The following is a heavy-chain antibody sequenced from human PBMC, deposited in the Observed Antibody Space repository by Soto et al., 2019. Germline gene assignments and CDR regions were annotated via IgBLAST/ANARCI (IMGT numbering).Heavy chain of an antibody. V-gene: IGHV3-7*02. J-gene: IGHJ4*02. Sequence: GGSLRLSCAASGFAFSNFWMSWVRQVPGKGLQWVAIIHKDEREKYYVDSVKGRFTISRDNAKNSMYLQMNSLRAEDTAIYYCARGSSYYIYWGQGALVTVSS. CDR1: GFAFSNFW. CDR2: IHKDEREK. CDR3: ARGSSYYIY. D-gene: IGHD3-3*01.